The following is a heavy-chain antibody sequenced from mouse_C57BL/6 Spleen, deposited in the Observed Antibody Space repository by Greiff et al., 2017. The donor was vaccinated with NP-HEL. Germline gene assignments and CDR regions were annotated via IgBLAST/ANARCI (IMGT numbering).Heavy chain of an antibody. V-gene: IGHV5-4*01. CDR1: GFTFSSYA. Sequence: EVKLVESGGGLVKPGGSLKLSCAASGFTFSSYAMSWVRQTPEKRLEWVATISDGGSYTYYPDNVKGRFTISRDNAKNNLYLQMSHLKSEDTAMYYCAREQTAGSKCYAMDYWGQGTSVTVSS. CDR2: ISDGGSYT. D-gene: IGHD1-3*01. J-gene: IGHJ4*01. CDR3: AREQTAGSKCYAMDY.